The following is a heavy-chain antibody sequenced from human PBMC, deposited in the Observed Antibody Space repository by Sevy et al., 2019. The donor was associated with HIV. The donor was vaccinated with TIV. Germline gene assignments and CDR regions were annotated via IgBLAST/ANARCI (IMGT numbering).Heavy chain of an antibody. D-gene: IGHD3-10*01. CDR2: IKEDGAEK. CDR3: ARGTRGVVQN. CDR1: GITFKWYW. J-gene: IGHJ4*02. V-gene: IGHV3-7*01. Sequence: GGSLRLSCETSGITFKWYWMNWVRQAPGKGPEWVASIKEDGAEKYYVGSVDGRFTISRDNTKKTLFLQMNSLRDEDTGVYYCARGTRGVVQNWGQGSLVTVSS.